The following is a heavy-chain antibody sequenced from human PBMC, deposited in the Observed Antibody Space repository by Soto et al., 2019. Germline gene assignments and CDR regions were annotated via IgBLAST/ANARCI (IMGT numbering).Heavy chain of an antibody. J-gene: IGHJ4*02. D-gene: IGHD3-16*01. CDR2: IYFAGTT. CDR1: NGSISPNY. CDR3: ARLGAYVQARDS. V-gene: IGHV4-59*08. Sequence: QVQLQESGPGLVKPSETLSLTCTVSNGSISPNYWSWIRQPPGKGLEWIGYIYFAGTTTYNPSLKSRVSISLDASKNRFSLRLTSVTAADTAVYYCARLGAYVQARDSWGQGTLVTVSS.